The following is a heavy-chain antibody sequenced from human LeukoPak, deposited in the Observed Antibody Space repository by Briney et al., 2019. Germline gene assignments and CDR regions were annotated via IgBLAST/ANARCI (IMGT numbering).Heavy chain of an antibody. CDR1: GGTFSSYA. D-gene: IGHD6-6*01. Sequence: SVKVSCKASGGTFSSYAISWVRQAPGQGLECMGGIIPIFGTANYAQKFQGRVTIIADKSTSTVYMELSNLRSEDTAVYYCARDVYSSSSYYFDYWGQGTLVTVSS. V-gene: IGHV1-69*06. CDR2: IIPIFGTA. CDR3: ARDVYSSSSYYFDY. J-gene: IGHJ4*02.